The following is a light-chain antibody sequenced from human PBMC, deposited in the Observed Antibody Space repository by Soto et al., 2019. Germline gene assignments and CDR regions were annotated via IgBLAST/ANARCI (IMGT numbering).Light chain of an antibody. J-gene: IGLJ3*02. Sequence: QSVLTQPRSVSGSLGQSLTLSCAGSSRDVGSFNSVSWYQQHPGKAPRLIIYDVAKRPSGVPDRFSGSKSGNTASLNISGLQGDDESDYFCCSYAGSSTWVFGGGTKLTVL. CDR3: CSYAGSSTWV. CDR1: SRDVGSFNS. CDR2: DVA. V-gene: IGLV2-11*01.